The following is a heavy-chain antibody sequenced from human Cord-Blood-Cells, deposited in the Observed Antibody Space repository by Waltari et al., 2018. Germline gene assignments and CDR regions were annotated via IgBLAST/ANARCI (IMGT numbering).Heavy chain of an antibody. CDR3: ARDLRPYYGTEDDY. J-gene: IGHJ4*02. V-gene: IGHV1-69*01. D-gene: IGHD3-3*01. CDR2: IIPIFGTA. CDR1: GGTFSSYA. Sequence: QVQLVQSGSEVKKPGSSVKVSCKASGGTFSSYAISWVGQAPGQGLEWMGGIIPIFGTANYAQKFQGRVTITADESTSTAYMELSSLRSEDTAVYYCARDLRPYYGTEDDYWGQGTLVTVSS.